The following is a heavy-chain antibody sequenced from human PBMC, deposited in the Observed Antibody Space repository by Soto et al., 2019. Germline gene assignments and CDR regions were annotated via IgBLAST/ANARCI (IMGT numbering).Heavy chain of an antibody. CDR1: GFTFSNYY. V-gene: IGHV3-11*01. CDR3: ARSYSSGWEFDY. CDR2: ISSTGRTI. J-gene: IGHJ4*02. Sequence: GSLRLSCGASGFTFSNYYMSWIRQAPGKGLEWVSYISSTGRTIYYADSVKGRFTVSRDNAQNSLSLKLNSLRVEDTAVYYCARSYSSGWEFDYWGQGTQVTVSS. D-gene: IGHD6-19*01.